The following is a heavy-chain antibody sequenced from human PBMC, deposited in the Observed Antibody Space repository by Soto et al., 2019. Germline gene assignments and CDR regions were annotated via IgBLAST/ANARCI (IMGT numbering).Heavy chain of an antibody. J-gene: IGHJ6*02. CDR1: GGTINSGDYF. CDR3: ARDSVVVPAASGLYYYYGMDV. CDR2: IFYTGST. D-gene: IGHD2-2*01. Sequence: SETLSLTCSVSGGTINSGDYFWSWIRQPPGKGLEWIGSIFYTGSTYYSPSLKSRASMSMDTSKNLFSLRLRSLTAADTAVYYCARDSVVVPAASGLYYYYGMDVWGQGTTVTVSS. V-gene: IGHV4-30-4*01.